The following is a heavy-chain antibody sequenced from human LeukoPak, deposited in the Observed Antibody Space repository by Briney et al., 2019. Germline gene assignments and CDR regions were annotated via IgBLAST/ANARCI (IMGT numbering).Heavy chain of an antibody. CDR2: ISGSSSTI. CDR1: GFTFSSYS. V-gene: IGHV3-48*01. J-gene: IGHJ4*02. Sequence: GGSLRLSCAASGFTFSSYSMNWVRQAPGKGLEWGSYISGSSSTIYYADSVKGRFTISRDNGKNTLYLQLNSLRAEDTAMYYCAGDRGYLQFDYWGQGTLVTVSS. D-gene: IGHD3-10*01. CDR3: AGDRGYLQFDY.